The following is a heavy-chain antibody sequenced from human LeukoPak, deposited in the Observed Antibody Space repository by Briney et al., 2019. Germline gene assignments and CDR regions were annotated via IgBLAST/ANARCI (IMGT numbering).Heavy chain of an antibody. V-gene: IGHV3-48*01. CDR2: ISSSSNTI. Sequence: GGSLRLSCAASGFSLSSYSMDWFRQTPGKGLEWISYISSSSNTIYYADSVEGRFTISRDNAKNALYLQMNNLRAEDSAVYFCARDINYCTPTLCHRNWFDPWGQGTLVIVSS. CDR1: GFSLSSYS. J-gene: IGHJ5*02. D-gene: IGHD2-8*01. CDR3: ARDINYCTPTLCHRNWFDP.